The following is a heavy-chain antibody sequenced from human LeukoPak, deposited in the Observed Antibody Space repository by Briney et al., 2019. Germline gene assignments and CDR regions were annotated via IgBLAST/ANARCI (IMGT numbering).Heavy chain of an antibody. CDR3: ARLRLRYTRNGDSTSYEVFDI. V-gene: IGHV6-1*01. D-gene: IGHD2-21*01. Sequence: SQTLSLTCAISGDSVSSNSAAWNWIRQSPSRGLEWLGRTYYRSKWYNDYAVSVKSRITINPDTSKNQFSLQLNSVTAADTAVYYCARLRLRYTRNGDSTSYEVFDIWGQGTVVTVSS. CDR1: GDSVSSNSAA. J-gene: IGHJ3*02. CDR2: TYYRSKWYN.